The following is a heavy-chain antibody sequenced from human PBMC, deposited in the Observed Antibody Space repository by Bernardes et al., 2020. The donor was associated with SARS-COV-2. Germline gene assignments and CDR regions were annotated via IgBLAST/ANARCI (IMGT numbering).Heavy chain of an antibody. CDR2: IYYSGST. D-gene: IGHD1-26*01. CDR1: GGSISSSSYY. Sequence: SETLYLTCTVSGGSISSSSYYWGWIRQPPGKGLEWIGSIYYSGSTYYNPSLKSRVTISVDTSKNQFSLKLSSVTAADTAVYYCARRTIVGGWFDPWGQGTLVTVSS. CDR3: ARRTIVGGWFDP. J-gene: IGHJ5*02. V-gene: IGHV4-39*01.